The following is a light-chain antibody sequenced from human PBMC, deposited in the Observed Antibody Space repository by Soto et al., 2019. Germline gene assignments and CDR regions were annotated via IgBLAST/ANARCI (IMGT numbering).Light chain of an antibody. CDR3: QQYNSYPLT. V-gene: IGKV1-5*01. J-gene: IGKJ4*01. Sequence: DIQMTQSPSTLSASVGDRVTITCRASQSITSWLAWYQQKPGKVPNLLISDASALQSGVPSRFSGSGSGTEFTLTISSLQPDDFATYYCQQYNSYPLTVGGGTKVDIK. CDR2: DAS. CDR1: QSITSW.